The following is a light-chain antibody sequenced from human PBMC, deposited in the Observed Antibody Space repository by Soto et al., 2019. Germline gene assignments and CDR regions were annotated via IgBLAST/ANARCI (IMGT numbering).Light chain of an antibody. CDR1: SSDVGGYNY. J-gene: IGLJ2*01. CDR3: SSYRSSSRVV. CDR2: EVS. V-gene: IGLV2-14*01. Sequence: QSALTQPASVSGSPGQSITISCTGTSSDVGGYNYVSWYQQHPGKAPKLMIYEVSDRPSGVSNRFSGSKSGNTASLTISGLQAEDEADYYCSSYRSSSRVVVGGGTKLTVL.